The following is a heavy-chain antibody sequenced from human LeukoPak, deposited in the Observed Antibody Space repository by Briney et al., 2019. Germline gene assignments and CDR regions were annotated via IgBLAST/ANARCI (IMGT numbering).Heavy chain of an antibody. CDR1: GFTFNSYS. V-gene: IGHV3-21*01. Sequence: GGSLRLSCAASGFTFNSYSMNWVRQAPGKGLEWVSSISSTSSYIYYADSVKGRFTISRDNAKNSLFLQMNSLRAEDTAVYYCASRLGGSYDYWGQGTLVTVSS. CDR2: ISSTSSYI. CDR3: ASRLGGSYDY. D-gene: IGHD1-26*01. J-gene: IGHJ4*02.